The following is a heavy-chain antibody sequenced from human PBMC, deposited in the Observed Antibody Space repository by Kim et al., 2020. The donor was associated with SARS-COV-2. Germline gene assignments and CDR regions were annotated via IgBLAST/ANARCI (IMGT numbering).Heavy chain of an antibody. CDR3: ARMSWGGYYYYYMDV. V-gene: IGHV1-69*01. D-gene: IGHD3-16*01. J-gene: IGHJ6*03. Sequence: QKFQGRVTITADESTSTAYMELSSLRSEDTAVYYCARMSWGGYYYYYMDVWGKGTTVTVSS.